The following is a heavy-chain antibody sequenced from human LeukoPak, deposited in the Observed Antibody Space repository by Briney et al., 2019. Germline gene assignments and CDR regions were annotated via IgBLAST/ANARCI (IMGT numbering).Heavy chain of an antibody. Sequence: ASVKVSCKASGGTFGSYPICWVRQAPGQGLEWMGWISAYNGNTNYAQKLQGRVTMTTDTSTSTAYMELRSLRSDDTAVYYCARGRSPYYYDSSGYYYDRNWFDPWGQGTLVTVSS. CDR3: ARGRSPYYYDSSGYYYDRNWFDP. J-gene: IGHJ5*02. D-gene: IGHD3-22*01. CDR1: GGTFGSYP. V-gene: IGHV1-18*01. CDR2: ISAYNGNT.